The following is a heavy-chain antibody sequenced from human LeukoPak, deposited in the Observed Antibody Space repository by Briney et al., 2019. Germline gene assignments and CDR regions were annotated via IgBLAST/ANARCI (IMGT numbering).Heavy chain of an antibody. J-gene: IGHJ4*02. CDR3: SRQVVGNDY. D-gene: IGHD3-22*01. CDR1: GDSSFSNYY. Sequence: SETLSLTCAVYGDSSFSNYYWRWIRRTPGGALEWIGEINNIRYTNHTPPPKTRVTLPIDTSKNQSHLRLNSVTAADTAVYYCSRQVVGNDYWGQGTLVTVSS. V-gene: IGHV4-34*01. CDR2: INNIRYT.